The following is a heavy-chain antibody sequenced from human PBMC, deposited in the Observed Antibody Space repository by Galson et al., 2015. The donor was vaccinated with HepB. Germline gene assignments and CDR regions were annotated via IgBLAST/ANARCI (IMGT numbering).Heavy chain of an antibody. CDR1: GFTFGRFA. D-gene: IGHD2-2*01. CDR2: IGPGFDT. Sequence: SLRLSCAASGFTFGRFAMTWVRQAPGKGLEWVAAIGPGFDTHYADSVKGRFTVSRDNSEDTLYLQMNSLRVGDTALYYCAKYGQGVAPAARYFDLWGLGTLVTVAS. V-gene: IGHV3-23*01. CDR3: AKYGQGVAPAARYFDL. J-gene: IGHJ2*01.